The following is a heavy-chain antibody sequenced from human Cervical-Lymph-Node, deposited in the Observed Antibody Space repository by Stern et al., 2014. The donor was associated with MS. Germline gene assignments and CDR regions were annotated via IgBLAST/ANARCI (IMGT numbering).Heavy chain of an antibody. V-gene: IGHV3-74*01. D-gene: IGHD6-19*01. Sequence: EVQLVESGGGLIQPGGSLRLSCAASGFTFSSYWMHWVRQAPGEGLECLSRINSHGSAIDYADSVKGRFTISRDNAKNTLYLQMSNLRPQDTAVYYCVRGSRGWFGIDYWGQGALVTVSS. CDR2: INSHGSAI. J-gene: IGHJ4*02. CDR1: GFTFSSYW. CDR3: VRGSRGWFGIDY.